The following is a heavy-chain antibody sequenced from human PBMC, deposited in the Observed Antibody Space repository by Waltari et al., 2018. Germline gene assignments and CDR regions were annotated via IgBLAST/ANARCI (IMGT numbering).Heavy chain of an antibody. J-gene: IGHJ4*02. CDR3: AKRLQLFGGSIDY. V-gene: IGHV3-23*01. CDR2: ISGSGGST. Sequence: EVQVLESGGGLVQPGGSLRLSCAASGFTFSNFAMSWVRQAPVKGLEWVSTISGSGGSTDYADSVKGRFTISRDNSKNTLYLQMNSLRGEDTAVYFCAKRLQLFGGSIDYWGQGTLVTVSS. D-gene: IGHD2-15*01. CDR1: GFTFSNFA.